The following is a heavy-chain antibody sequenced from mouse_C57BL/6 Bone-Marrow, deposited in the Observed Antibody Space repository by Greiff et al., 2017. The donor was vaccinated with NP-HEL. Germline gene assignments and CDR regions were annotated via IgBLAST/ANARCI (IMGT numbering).Heavy chain of an antibody. J-gene: IGHJ4*01. CDR2: IWWDDDT. Sequence: QVTLKESGPGILQPSQTLRLTCSFSGFSLSTFGMGVGWIRQPSGKGLEWLAHIWWDDDTYYNPALKSRLTISKDTSTNQGYSKIDIVDMADTATYYWAGIWPFTTVGDCAMDYWGQGTSVTVSS. D-gene: IGHD1-1*01. CDR1: GFSLSTFGMG. V-gene: IGHV8-8*01. CDR3: AGIWPFTTVGDCAMDY.